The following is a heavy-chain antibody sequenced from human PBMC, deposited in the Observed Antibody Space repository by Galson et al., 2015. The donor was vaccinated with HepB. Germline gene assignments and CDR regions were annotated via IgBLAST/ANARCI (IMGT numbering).Heavy chain of an antibody. Sequence: SLRLSCAASGFTFSRYCMSWVRQAPGKGLEWVSGISGSGGSTYYVDSVKGRFTIFRDNSKNTLYLQMNRLRAQDTAIYYFAKVDCVLGEFLYYYFDYWGQGTLVTVSS. CDR3: AKVDCVLGEFLYYYFDY. V-gene: IGHV3-23*01. CDR1: GFTFSRYC. D-gene: IGHD3-10*01. CDR2: ISGSGGST. J-gene: IGHJ4*02.